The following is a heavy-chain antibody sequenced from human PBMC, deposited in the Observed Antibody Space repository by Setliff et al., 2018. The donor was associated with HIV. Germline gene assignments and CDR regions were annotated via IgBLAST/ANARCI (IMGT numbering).Heavy chain of an antibody. CDR3: ARGIPRGTVFGVVGYFDY. J-gene: IGHJ4*02. V-gene: IGHV1-69*13. CDR2: IHPIFGTT. Sequence: SVKVSCKASGGTFSSYITAWVRQAPGQGPEWMGGIHPIFGTTNYARDFMGRVSITADESTNTAYMELSSLRSDDSAIYYCARGIPRGTVFGVVGYFDYWGQGTPVTVSS. CDR1: GGTFSSYI. D-gene: IGHD3-3*01.